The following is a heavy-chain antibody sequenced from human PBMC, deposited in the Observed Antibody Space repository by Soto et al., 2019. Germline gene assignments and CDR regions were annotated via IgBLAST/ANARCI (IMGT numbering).Heavy chain of an antibody. D-gene: IGHD1-1*01. J-gene: IGHJ5*02. CDR1: GGSISSYY. Sequence: PSETLSLTCTVSGGSISSYYWSWIRQPPGKGLEWIGYIYYSGSTNYNPSLKSRVTISVDTSKNQFSLKLSSVTAADTAVYYCARPQLERRGGWFDPWGQVTLLTVSS. CDR3: ARPQLERRGGWFDP. CDR2: IYYSGST. V-gene: IGHV4-59*08.